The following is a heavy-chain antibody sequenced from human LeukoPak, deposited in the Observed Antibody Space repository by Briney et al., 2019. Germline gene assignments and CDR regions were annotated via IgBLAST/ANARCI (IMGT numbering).Heavy chain of an antibody. V-gene: IGHV1-18*01. CDR2: ISAYNGYT. CDR3: ARDLGMNSGYDLFDY. CDR1: GYTFTSYG. Sequence: ASVKVSCTASGYTFTSYGISWVRQAPGQGLEWMGWISAYNGYTNYAQKLQGRVTITTDTSTSTAYMELSSLRSEDTAVYYCARDLGMNSGYDLFDYWGQGTLVTVPS. J-gene: IGHJ4*02. D-gene: IGHD5-12*01.